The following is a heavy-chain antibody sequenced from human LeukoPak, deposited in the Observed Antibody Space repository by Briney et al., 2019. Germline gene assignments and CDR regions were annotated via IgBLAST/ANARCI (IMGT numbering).Heavy chain of an antibody. CDR2: IWGGGSRI. J-gene: IGHJ4*02. D-gene: IGHD5-12*01. CDR1: GITVSNYG. Sequence: AGGSLRLSCVVSGITVSNYGMSWVRQSPGKGLEWVAVIWGGGSRIYYADSVKGRFTISKDDSKNTLYLQMNGLRADDTALYYCAKGASGYGDFDYWGQGTLVTVSS. V-gene: IGHV3-33*06. CDR3: AKGASGYGDFDY.